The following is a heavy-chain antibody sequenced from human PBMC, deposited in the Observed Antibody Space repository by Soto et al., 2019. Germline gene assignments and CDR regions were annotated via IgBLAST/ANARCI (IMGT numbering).Heavy chain of an antibody. D-gene: IGHD1-20*01. J-gene: IGHJ4*02. Sequence: EVQLLESGGDSVQPGGSLRLSCATSGFYFGDYSLSWVRQAPGKGLEWVSGISGSGYSTYYADSVKGRFTISRDNSKNTLFVQRKSLRVEDTAIYYCARSLGDTWNESFFYYWGQGPLVTVSS. CDR2: ISGSGYST. CDR1: GFYFGDYS. CDR3: ARSLGDTWNESFFYY. V-gene: IGHV3-23*01.